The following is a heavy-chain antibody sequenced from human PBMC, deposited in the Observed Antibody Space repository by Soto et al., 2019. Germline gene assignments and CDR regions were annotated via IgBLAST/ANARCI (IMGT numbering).Heavy chain of an antibody. D-gene: IGHD3-9*01. CDR3: ARGYDILTGYYWHY. V-gene: IGHV1-8*01. CDR2: MNPNSGNT. CDR1: GYTFTSYD. J-gene: IGHJ4*02. Sequence: QVQLVQSGAEVKKPGASVKVSCKASGYTFTSYDINWVRRATGQGLEWMGWMNPNSGNTGYAQKFQGRVTMTRNTSISTAYMELSSLRSEDTDAYYCARGYDILTGYYWHYWGQGTLVTVSS.